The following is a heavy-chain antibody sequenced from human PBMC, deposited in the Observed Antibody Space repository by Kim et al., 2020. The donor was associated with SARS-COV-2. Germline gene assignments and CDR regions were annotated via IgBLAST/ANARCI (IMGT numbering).Heavy chain of an antibody. CDR2: IVVGSGNT. J-gene: IGHJ4*02. D-gene: IGHD3-3*01. CDR1: GFTFTSSA. CDR3: AVRGDYDFWSGYSSDY. Sequence: SVKVSCKASGFTFTSSAVQWVRQARGQRLEWIGWIVVGSGNTNYAQKFQERVTITRDMSTSTAYMELSSLRSEDTAVYYCAVRGDYDFWSGYSSDYWGQGTLVTVSS. V-gene: IGHV1-58*01.